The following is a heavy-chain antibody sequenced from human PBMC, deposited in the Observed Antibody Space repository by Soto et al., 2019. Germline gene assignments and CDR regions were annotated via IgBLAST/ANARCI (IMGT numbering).Heavy chain of an antibody. CDR3: ARQESRWYLDS. Sequence: TVVWGTIRNLSSHRVLNRQPPGKGLEWIANIYYSGSTFCNPSLKSRVTISLDTSKNQFSLKLRSVTAADTSVYYGARQESRWYLDSWGQGTLVTVSS. CDR2: IYYSGST. J-gene: IGHJ4*02. V-gene: IGHV4-39*01. CDR1: WGTIRNLSSH.